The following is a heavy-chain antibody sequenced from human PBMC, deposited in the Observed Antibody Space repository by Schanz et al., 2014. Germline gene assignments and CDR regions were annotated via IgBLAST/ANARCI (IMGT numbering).Heavy chain of an antibody. D-gene: IGHD3-10*01. CDR1: GFTFSSYA. CDR2: IRGSGGGT. J-gene: IGHJ4*02. V-gene: IGHV3-23*04. Sequence: VQLVESGGGLVQPGGSLRLSCAASGFTFSSYAMSWVRQPPGKGLEWVSSIRGSGGGTDYADSVKGRFTISRDNSKNTLYLQMNSLRAEDTAVYYCAKAITMVRGVIRFFDYWGQGTLVTVSS. CDR3: AKAITMVRGVIRFFDY.